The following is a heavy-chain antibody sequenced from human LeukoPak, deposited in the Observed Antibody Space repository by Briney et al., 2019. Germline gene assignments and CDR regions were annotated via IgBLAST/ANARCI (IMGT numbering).Heavy chain of an antibody. J-gene: IGHJ5*02. Sequence: SETLSLTCAVYGGSFSGYYWSWIRQPPGKGLEWIGEINHSGSTNYNPSLKSRVTISVDTSKNQFSLKLSSVTAADTAVYYCARSLYCSRNDCPRNNWFDPWGQGTLVTVSS. D-gene: IGHD2-2*01. V-gene: IGHV4-34*01. CDR1: GGSFSGYY. CDR3: ARSLYCSRNDCPRNNWFDP. CDR2: INHSGST.